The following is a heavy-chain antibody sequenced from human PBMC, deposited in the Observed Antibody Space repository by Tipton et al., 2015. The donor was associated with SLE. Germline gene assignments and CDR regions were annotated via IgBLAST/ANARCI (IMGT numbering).Heavy chain of an antibody. J-gene: IGHJ4*02. CDR2: IYPGDSDI. D-gene: IGHD3-22*01. V-gene: IGHV5-51*03. CDR3: ARGQDSIAYDY. CDR1: GYSFTNYW. Sequence: QLVQSGAEVKKPGESLRISCKGSGYSFTNYWIAWVRQMPGKGLEWMGIIYPGDSDIRYSPSFQGQVTISADKSIRTAYLRWSSLKASDTAMYYCARGQDSIAYDYWGQGTLVTVSP.